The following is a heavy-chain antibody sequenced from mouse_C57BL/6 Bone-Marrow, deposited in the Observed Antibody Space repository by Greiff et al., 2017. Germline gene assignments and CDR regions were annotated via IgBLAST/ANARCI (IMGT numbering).Heavy chain of an antibody. CDR1: GYTFTDYY. D-gene: IGHD1-1*01. CDR3: ARFTTVVNY. CDR2: INPYNGGT. V-gene: IGHV1-19*01. J-gene: IGHJ2*01. Sequence: VQLKESGPVLVKPGASVKMSCKASGYTFTDYYMNWVKQSHGKSLEWIGVINPYNGGTSYNQKFKGKATLTVDKSSSTAYMELNSLTSEDSAVYYCARFTTVVNYWGQGTTLTGSS.